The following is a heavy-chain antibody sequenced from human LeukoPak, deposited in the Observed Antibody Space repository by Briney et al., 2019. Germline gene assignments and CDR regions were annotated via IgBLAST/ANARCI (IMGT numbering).Heavy chain of an antibody. V-gene: IGHV5-10-1*01. CDR2: IDPSDSYT. CDR3: ARRQIVVVPADNWFDP. J-gene: IGHJ5*02. D-gene: IGHD2-2*01. CDR1: GYSFTSYW. Sequence: GESLKISCKGSGYSFTSYWISWVRQMPGKGLEWMGRIDPSDSYTNYSPSFQGHVTISADKSISTAYLQWGSLKASDTAMYYCARRQIVVVPADNWFDPWGQGTLVTVSS.